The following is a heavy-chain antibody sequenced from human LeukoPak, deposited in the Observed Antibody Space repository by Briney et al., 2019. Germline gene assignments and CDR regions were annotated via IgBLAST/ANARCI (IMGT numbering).Heavy chain of an antibody. CDR1: GFTFSSYA. Sequence: GRSLRLSCAASGFTFSSYAMHWVRQAPGKGPEWVSVIYSGGSTYYADSVKGRFTISRDNSKNTLYLQMNSLRAEDTAVYYCARMDTATPYYYGMDVWGQGTTVTVSS. V-gene: IGHV3-53*01. J-gene: IGHJ6*02. D-gene: IGHD5-18*01. CDR3: ARMDTATPYYYGMDV. CDR2: IYSGGST.